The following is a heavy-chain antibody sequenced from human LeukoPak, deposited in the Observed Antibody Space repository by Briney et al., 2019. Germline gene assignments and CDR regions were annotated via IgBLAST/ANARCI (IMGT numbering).Heavy chain of an antibody. Sequence: GGSLRLSCAASGFTISNYWMTWVRQAPGKGLEWVANIKEDGSEKNYVDSVKGRFTISRDNAKNSLFLQINSLGVEDTAVYYCARIGYSSSSNDYWGQGTLVTVSS. V-gene: IGHV3-7*01. D-gene: IGHD6-6*01. J-gene: IGHJ4*02. CDR1: GFTISNYW. CDR3: ARIGYSSSSNDY. CDR2: IKEDGSEK.